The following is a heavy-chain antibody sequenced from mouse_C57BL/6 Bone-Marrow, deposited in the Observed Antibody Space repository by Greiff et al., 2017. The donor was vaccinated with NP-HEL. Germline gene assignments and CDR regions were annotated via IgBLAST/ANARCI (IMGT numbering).Heavy chain of an antibody. V-gene: IGHV5-6*01. Sequence: DVHLVESGGDLVKPGGSLKLSCAASGFTFSSYGMSWVRQTPDKRLEWVATISSGGSYTYYPDSVKGRFTISRDNAKNTLYLQMSSLKSEDTAMYYCARRGGNYPYAYWGQGTLVTVSA. D-gene: IGHD2-1*01. CDR3: ARRGGNYPYAY. J-gene: IGHJ3*01. CDR2: ISSGGSYT. CDR1: GFTFSSYG.